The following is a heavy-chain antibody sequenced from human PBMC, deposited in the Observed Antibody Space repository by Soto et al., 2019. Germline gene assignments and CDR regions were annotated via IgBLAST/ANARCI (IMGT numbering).Heavy chain of an antibody. Sequence: QAHLVQSGAEVKKPGASVKVSCKGSGYTFTTYGITWVRQAPGQGLEWMGWLSAHNVNTNYAQKLLGSVTVTRDTSTRTAYTELRSLRTDDTAVYYCARGRYGDYWGQGARVTVSS. CDR1: GYTFTTYG. CDR3: ARGRYGDY. V-gene: IGHV1-18*01. J-gene: IGHJ4*02. D-gene: IGHD1-1*01. CDR2: LSAHNVNT.